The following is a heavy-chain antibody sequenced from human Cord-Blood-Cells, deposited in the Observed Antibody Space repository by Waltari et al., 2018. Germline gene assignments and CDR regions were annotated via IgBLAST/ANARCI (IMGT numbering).Heavy chain of an antibody. CDR3: ARVADYYGSGSYYLDAFDI. CDR1: GGTFSSYA. D-gene: IGHD3-10*01. Sequence: QVQLVQSGAEVKKPGSSVKFSCKASGGTFSSYAISWLLQAPGQGLEWMGGIIPIFGTANYAQKFQGRVTITADESTSTAYMELSSLRSEDTAVYYCARVADYYGSGSYYLDAFDIWGQGTMVTVSS. J-gene: IGHJ3*02. V-gene: IGHV1-69*01. CDR2: IIPIFGTA.